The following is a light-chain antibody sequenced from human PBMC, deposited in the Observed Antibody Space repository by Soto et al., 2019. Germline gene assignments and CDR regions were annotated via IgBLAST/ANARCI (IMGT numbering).Light chain of an antibody. CDR2: EVS. CDR1: SSDVGGYNY. V-gene: IGLV2-14*01. Sequence: QSALTQPASVSGSPGQSITISCTGTSSDVGGYNYVSWYQQHPGKAPKLMIYEVSNRPSGDSNRFSGSKSGNTASLTISGLQAEYEADYYCSSYTTSSTWVFGGGTKLTVL. CDR3: SSYTTSSTWV. J-gene: IGLJ3*02.